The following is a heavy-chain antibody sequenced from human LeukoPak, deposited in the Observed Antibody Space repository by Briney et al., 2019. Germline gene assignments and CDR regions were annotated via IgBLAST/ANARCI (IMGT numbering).Heavy chain of an antibody. D-gene: IGHD3-16*02. CDR1: GFTFSSHC. CDR2: IKQDGSEK. V-gene: IGHV3-7*01. Sequence: PGGSLRLSCAASGFTFSSHCMNWARQAPGKGLEWVANIKQDGSEKYYVDSVKGRFTISRDNAKNSLYLQMNSLRAEDTAVYYCARGTAGGVIKWGIDYWGQGTLVTVSS. CDR3: ARGTAGGVIKWGIDY. J-gene: IGHJ4*02.